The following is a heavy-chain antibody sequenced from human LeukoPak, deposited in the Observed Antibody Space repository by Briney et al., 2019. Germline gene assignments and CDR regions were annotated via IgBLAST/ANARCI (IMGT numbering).Heavy chain of an antibody. CDR1: GYTFTSYG. CDR3: ARDTRWELLRGSWDY. V-gene: IGHV1-18*01. Sequence: GASVKVSCKASGYTFTSYGISWVRQAPGQGLEWMGWISAYNGNTNYAQKLQGRVTMTTDTSTSTAYMELRSLRSDDTAVYYCARDTRWELLRGSWDYWGQGTLVTVSS. D-gene: IGHD1-26*01. J-gene: IGHJ4*02. CDR2: ISAYNGNT.